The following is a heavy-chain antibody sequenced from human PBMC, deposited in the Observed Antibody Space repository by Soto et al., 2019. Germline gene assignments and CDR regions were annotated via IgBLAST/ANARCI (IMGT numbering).Heavy chain of an antibody. D-gene: IGHD3-10*02. CDR3: ARVDHREYFSVLTDF. J-gene: IGHJ4*02. Sequence: SETLSLTCAAHNGSFTDYFWTWIRQSPGKGLEWIGEINHRGGATYNPSLRSRVTISADTSRNQFSLSLSSLTAADTAVYYCARVDHREYFSVLTDFWGQGILVTVSS. V-gene: IGHV4-34*01. CDR1: NGSFTDYF. CDR2: INHRGGA.